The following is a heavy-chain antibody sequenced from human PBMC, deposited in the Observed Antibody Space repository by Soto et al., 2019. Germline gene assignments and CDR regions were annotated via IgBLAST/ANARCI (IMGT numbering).Heavy chain of an antibody. D-gene: IGHD6-19*01. CDR3: ARHAAVAGTKGTSGGFAY. J-gene: IGHJ4*02. CDR2: IIPIFGTA. CDR1: GGTFSSYA. Sequence: QVQLVQSGAEVKKPGSSVKVSCKASGGTFSSYAISWVRQAPGQGLDWMGGIIPIFGTANYAQQFQGRVTITADESTSAAYMELSSLRSEDTAVYYCARHAAVAGTKGTSGGFAYWGQGTLVTVSS. V-gene: IGHV1-69*12.